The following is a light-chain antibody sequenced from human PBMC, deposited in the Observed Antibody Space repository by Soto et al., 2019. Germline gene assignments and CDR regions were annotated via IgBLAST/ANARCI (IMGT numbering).Light chain of an antibody. J-gene: IGKJ4*01. CDR1: QSISSK. Sequence: EIVMTQSPATLSVSPGERATLSCRASQSISSKLAWYQQRPGQAPRLLIFDASTRATGVPVRFRGSGSGTVFTLTISGLQSEDFAVYCCQQYDKWPPTFGGGTKVEIK. V-gene: IGKV3-15*01. CDR2: DAS. CDR3: QQYDKWPPT.